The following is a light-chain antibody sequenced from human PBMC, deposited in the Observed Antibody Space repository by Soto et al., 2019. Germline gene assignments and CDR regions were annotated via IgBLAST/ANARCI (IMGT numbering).Light chain of an antibody. J-gene: IGLJ2*01. V-gene: IGLV1-40*01. CDR1: NSNIGGGYD. CDR3: HSYDSRLSGSV. CDR2: GNN. Sequence: QSALTQPPSVSGAPGQRVTISCTGNNSNIGGGYDVHWYQQLPGTAPKLLIYGNNNRPSGVPDRFSGSKSYASASLAITGLPAEDEADYYCHSYDSRLSGSVFGGGTKLTVL.